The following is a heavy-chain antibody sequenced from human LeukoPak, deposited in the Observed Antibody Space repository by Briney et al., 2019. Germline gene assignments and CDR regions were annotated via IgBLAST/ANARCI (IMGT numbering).Heavy chain of an antibody. V-gene: IGHV3-23*01. CDR3: AKLIASATAL. J-gene: IGHJ4*02. Sequence: GGSLRLSCAASGFTFSSYAMSWVRQATGKGLEWVSAISYSGGTTYYADSVKGRFTVSRDNSKNTLCLQMNSLRAEDTAVYFCAKLIASATALWGQGTLVTLSS. CDR1: GFTFSSYA. D-gene: IGHD6-25*01. CDR2: ISYSGGTT.